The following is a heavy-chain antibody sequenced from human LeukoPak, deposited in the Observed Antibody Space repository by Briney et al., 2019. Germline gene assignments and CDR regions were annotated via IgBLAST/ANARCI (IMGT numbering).Heavy chain of an antibody. CDR3: AKGLYYDSSGYSNFDY. Sequence: GGSLRLSCTASGFTFSDYYMSWIRQAPGKGLEWLSYISSSGSTIYYADSVKGRFTISRDNSKNTLYLQMSSLRAEDTAVYYCAKGLYYDSSGYSNFDYWGQGTLVTVSS. J-gene: IGHJ4*02. CDR1: GFTFSDYY. D-gene: IGHD3-22*01. CDR2: ISSSGSTI. V-gene: IGHV3-11*01.